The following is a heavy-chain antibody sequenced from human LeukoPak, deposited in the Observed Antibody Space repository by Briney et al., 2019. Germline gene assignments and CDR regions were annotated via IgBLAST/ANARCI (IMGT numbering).Heavy chain of an antibody. CDR1: GGSISSSNW. V-gene: IGHV4-4*02. CDR3: ARGGSSDAFDI. J-gene: IGHJ3*02. Sequence: PSETLSLTCAVSGGSISSSNWWSWVRQPPGKGLEWIGEIYHSGSTNYNPSLKGRVTISVDKSKNQFSLKLSSVTAADTAVYYCARGGSSDAFDIWGQGTMVTVSS. CDR2: IYHSGST.